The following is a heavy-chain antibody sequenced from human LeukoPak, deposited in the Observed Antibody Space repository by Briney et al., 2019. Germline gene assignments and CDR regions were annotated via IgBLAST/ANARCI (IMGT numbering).Heavy chain of an antibody. Sequence: GSLRLSCEASGFAFSFFAMSWLRQAPVKGLEWVSTINANSGTRSYAASVRGRFTISRDNSKNTLYLQLNTLRADDTAVYYCAKPISGGLAVTADWFAPWGQGTLVVVSS. D-gene: IGHD6-19*01. CDR2: INANSGTR. CDR3: AKPISGGLAVTADWFAP. CDR1: GFAFSFFA. J-gene: IGHJ5*01. V-gene: IGHV3-23*01.